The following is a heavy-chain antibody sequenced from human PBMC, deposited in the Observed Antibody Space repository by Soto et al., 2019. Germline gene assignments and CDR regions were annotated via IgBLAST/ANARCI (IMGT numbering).Heavy chain of an antibody. Sequence: EVQLVESGGGLVQPGGSLRLSCAASGFTFSSYWMSWVRQAPGKGLEWVANIKQDGSEKYYVDSVKGRFTISRDNAKNSLYLQMNSLRAGDTAVYYCAREMATALFYYYYMDVWGKGTTVTVSS. V-gene: IGHV3-7*01. J-gene: IGHJ6*03. CDR3: AREMATALFYYYYMDV. CDR2: IKQDGSEK. D-gene: IGHD5-12*01. CDR1: GFTFSSYW.